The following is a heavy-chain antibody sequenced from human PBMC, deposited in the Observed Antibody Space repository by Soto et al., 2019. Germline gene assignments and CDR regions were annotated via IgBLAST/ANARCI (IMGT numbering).Heavy chain of an antibody. CDR2: ISAYSGNT. D-gene: IGHD4-17*01. V-gene: IGHV1-18*04. CDR1: GYTFTTYG. J-gene: IGHJ4*01. Sequence: QVQLVQSGAEVKKPGASVKVSCKASGYTFTTYGITWVRQAPGQGIEWMGWISAYSGNTNYAQKLQGRLTETTDTSTNTAYMDLRSLRSDDTAVYYCARVVKAGDYGDYGRYYFDYWGHGTLVTVSS. CDR3: ARVVKAGDYGDYGRYYFDY.